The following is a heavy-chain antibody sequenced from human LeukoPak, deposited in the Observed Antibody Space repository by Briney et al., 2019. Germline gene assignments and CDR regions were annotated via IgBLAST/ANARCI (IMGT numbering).Heavy chain of an antibody. CDR1: GFTFSSYA. V-gene: IGHV3-23*01. CDR3: AKDQSDSSSWYNYFDY. J-gene: IGHJ4*02. CDR2: ISGSGGST. Sequence: GGSLRLSCAASGFTFSSYAMSWVRQAPGKGLEWVSAISGSGGSTYYADSVKGRFTISRDNSKNTLYLQMNSLRAEDTAVYYCAKDQSDSSSWYNYFDYWGQGTLVTVSS. D-gene: IGHD6-13*01.